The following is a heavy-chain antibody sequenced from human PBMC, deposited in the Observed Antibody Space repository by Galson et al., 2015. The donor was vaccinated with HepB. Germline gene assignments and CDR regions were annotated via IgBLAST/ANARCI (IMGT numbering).Heavy chain of an antibody. J-gene: IGHJ5*02. D-gene: IGHD6-13*01. CDR2: IRSSSSYI. Sequence: SLRLSCAASGFTFSSYSMNWVRQAPGKGLEWVSSIRSSSSYIYYADSVKGRFTISRDNAKNSLYLQMNSLRAEDTAVYYCARGSSWYEENWFDPWGQGTLVTVSS. V-gene: IGHV3-21*01. CDR3: ARGSSWYEENWFDP. CDR1: GFTFSSYS.